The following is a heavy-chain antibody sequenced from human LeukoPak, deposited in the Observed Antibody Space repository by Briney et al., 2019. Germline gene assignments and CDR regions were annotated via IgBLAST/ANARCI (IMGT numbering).Heavy chain of an antibody. CDR3: ARGRIAARRGNWFDP. J-gene: IGHJ5*02. V-gene: IGHV1-8*03. D-gene: IGHD6-6*01. Sequence: ASVKVSCKASGYTFTRYDINWVRQATGQGLEWMGWMNPNSGNTGYAQKFQGRVTITGNTSISTAYMELSSLRSEDTAVYYCARGRIAARRGNWFDPWGQGTLVTVSS. CDR1: GYTFTRYD. CDR2: MNPNSGNT.